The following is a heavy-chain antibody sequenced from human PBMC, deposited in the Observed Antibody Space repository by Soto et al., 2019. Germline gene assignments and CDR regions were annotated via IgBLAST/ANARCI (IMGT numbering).Heavy chain of an antibody. J-gene: IGHJ4*02. CDR3: ARSQPTVTSYDY. CDR2: IYHSGST. Sequence: QLQLQESGSGLVKPSQTLSLTCAVSGGSISSGGYSWSWIRQPPGKGLEWIGYIYHSGSTYYNPSLKSRVXXXVXXSKHQFSLKLSSVTAADTAVYYCARSQPTVTSYDYWGQGTLVTVSS. CDR1: GGSISSGGYS. D-gene: IGHD4-17*01. V-gene: IGHV4-30-2*01.